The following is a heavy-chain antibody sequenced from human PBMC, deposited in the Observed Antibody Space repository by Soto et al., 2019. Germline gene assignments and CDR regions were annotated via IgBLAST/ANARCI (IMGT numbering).Heavy chain of an antibody. CDR1: GGTFSSYA. Sequence: ASVKVSCKASGGTFSSYAISWVRQAPGQGLEWMGGIIPIFGTANYAQKFQGRVTITADESTSTAYMELSSLRSEDTAVYYCARRGIAAAVGFGYFDYWGQGTLVTVSS. CDR2: IIPIFGTA. CDR3: ARRGIAAAVGFGYFDY. D-gene: IGHD6-13*01. J-gene: IGHJ4*02. V-gene: IGHV1-69*13.